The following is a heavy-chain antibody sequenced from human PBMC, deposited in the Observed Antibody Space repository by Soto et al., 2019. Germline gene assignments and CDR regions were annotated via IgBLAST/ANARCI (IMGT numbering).Heavy chain of an antibody. CDR1: GYTFTSYG. D-gene: IGHD2-2*01. V-gene: IGHV1-18*01. Sequence: ASVKVSCKASGYTFTSYGISWVRQAPGQGLEWMGWISAYNGNTNYAQKLQGRVTMTTDTSTSTAYMELRSLRSDDTAVYYCARSGDCSSTSCYDDFDYWGQGTLVTVSS. J-gene: IGHJ4*02. CDR2: ISAYNGNT. CDR3: ARSGDCSSTSCYDDFDY.